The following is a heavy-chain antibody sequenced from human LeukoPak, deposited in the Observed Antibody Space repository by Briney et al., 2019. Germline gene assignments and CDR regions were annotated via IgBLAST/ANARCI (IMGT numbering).Heavy chain of an antibody. D-gene: IGHD1-1*01. Sequence: PSETLSLTCAVYGGSFSGYYWSWIRQPPGKGLEWIGEINHSGSTNCDPSLKSRVSMSIDTSKSQFSLNLRSVTAADTAVYYCARYVPVKTGPTRASFDYWGQGILVTVSS. CDR3: ARYVPVKTGPTRASFDY. J-gene: IGHJ4*02. V-gene: IGHV4-34*01. CDR1: GGSFSGYY. CDR2: INHSGST.